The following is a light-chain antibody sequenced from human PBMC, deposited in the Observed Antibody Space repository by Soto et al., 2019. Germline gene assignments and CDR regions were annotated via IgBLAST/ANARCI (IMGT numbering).Light chain of an antibody. CDR3: QQRSNWPT. V-gene: IGKV3-11*01. CDR1: QSVSSH. CDR2: DAS. Sequence: EVVLTQSPATLSLSPWDTATLSCRASQSVSSHFAWYQQKSGQAPRLLIYDASKRATGIPARFSGSGSGTDFTLTISSLEPEDFAVYYCQQRSNWPTFGQGTRLENK. J-gene: IGKJ5*01.